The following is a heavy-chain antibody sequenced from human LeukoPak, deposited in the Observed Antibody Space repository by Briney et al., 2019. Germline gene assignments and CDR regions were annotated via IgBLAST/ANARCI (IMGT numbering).Heavy chain of an antibody. V-gene: IGHV3-30*03. CDR3: ARDHSITWYGWFDP. Sequence: QPGRSLRLSCAASGFTFSSYGMHWVRQAPGKGLEWVAVISYDGSNKYYADSVKGRFTISRDNSKNTLYLQMNSLRAEDTAVYYCARDHSITWYGWFDPWGQGTLVTVSS. D-gene: IGHD6-13*01. J-gene: IGHJ5*02. CDR2: ISYDGSNK. CDR1: GFTFSSYG.